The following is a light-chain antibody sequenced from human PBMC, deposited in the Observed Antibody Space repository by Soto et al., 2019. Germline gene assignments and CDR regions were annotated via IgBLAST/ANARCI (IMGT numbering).Light chain of an antibody. CDR2: RAS. CDR3: QQFNPYSLSWT. V-gene: IGKV1-5*03. J-gene: IGKJ1*01. CDR1: QSISDW. Sequence: DIQMTQSPSTLSASVGDRVTITCRASQSISDWLAWYQQKPGKAPKLLIYRASTLESGVPSRFSGSGSGTEFTLTISSLQPADFATYYCQQFNPYSLSWTFGQGTKVDI.